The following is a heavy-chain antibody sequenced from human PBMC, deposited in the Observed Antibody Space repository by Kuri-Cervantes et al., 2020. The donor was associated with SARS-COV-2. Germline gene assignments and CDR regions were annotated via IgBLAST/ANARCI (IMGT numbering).Heavy chain of an antibody. J-gene: IGHJ5*02. D-gene: IGHD2-15*01. CDR2: IGSSNYYK. Sequence: GESLKISCAASGFTFDDYGMSWVRQAPGKGLEWVASIGSSNYYKHYADSVKGRFTISRDNAKNSLYLQMSSLRADDTAMYYCARDQSIHFGVLVAATDVTWFDPWGQGTLVTGSS. CDR1: GFTFDDYG. CDR3: ARDQSIHFGVLVAATDVTWFDP. V-gene: IGHV3-21*01.